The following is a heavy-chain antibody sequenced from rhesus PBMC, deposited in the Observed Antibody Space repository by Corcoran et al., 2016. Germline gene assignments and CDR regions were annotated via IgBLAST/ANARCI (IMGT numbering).Heavy chain of an antibody. D-gene: IGHD3-3*01. J-gene: IGHJ4*01. V-gene: IGHV4-76*01. Sequence: QVQLPESGPGVVKPSETLSLTCAVSGGSIRGGYDWSWIRQPPGKGLEWIGYIYGSSGSTNYNPSLKNRVTSSKESSKNEFALKLSSVTAADTAVYYCASAPPYKLWTGFPDYWGQGVLVTVSS. CDR3: ASAPPYKLWTGFPDY. CDR2: IYGSSGST. CDR1: GGSIRGGYD.